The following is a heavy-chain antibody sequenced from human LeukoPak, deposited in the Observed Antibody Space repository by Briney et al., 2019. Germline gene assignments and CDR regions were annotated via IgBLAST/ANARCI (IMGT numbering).Heavy chain of an antibody. CDR2: ISSASNMI. D-gene: IGHD6-13*01. Sequence: PGGSLRLSCAASGLTFSNYEMNSVRQAPGKGLEWISYISSASNMIYYAESVKGRFTISRDNAKNSLDLQMNSLRAEDTAVYYCATASGSWYRYYFDSWGQGTLVTVSS. CDR1: GLTFSNYE. V-gene: IGHV3-48*03. CDR3: ATASGSWYRYYFDS. J-gene: IGHJ4*02.